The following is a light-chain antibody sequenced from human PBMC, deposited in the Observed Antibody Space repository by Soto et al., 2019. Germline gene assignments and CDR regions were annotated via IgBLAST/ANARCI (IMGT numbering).Light chain of an antibody. Sequence: DIQMTQSPSTLSGSVGDRVTISCRASQTISSWLAWYQQKPGKAPKLLIYKASTLKSGVPSRFSGSGSGTEFTLTISSLQPDDFATYYCQQYNSYSPWTFGQGTKA. CDR2: KAS. CDR3: QQYNSYSPWT. CDR1: QTISSW. V-gene: IGKV1-5*03. J-gene: IGKJ1*01.